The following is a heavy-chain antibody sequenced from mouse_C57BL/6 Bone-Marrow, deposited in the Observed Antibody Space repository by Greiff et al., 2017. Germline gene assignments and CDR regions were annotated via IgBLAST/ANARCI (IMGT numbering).Heavy chain of an antibody. CDR3: AGTGTGGYAMDY. J-gene: IGHJ4*01. CDR2: IDPEDGET. D-gene: IGHD4-1*01. Sequence: EVMLVESGAELVKPGASVKLSCTASGFNIKDYYMHWVKQRTEQGLAWIGRIDPEDGETKYAPKFQGKATITADTSSNTAYLQLSSLTSEDTAVYYCAGTGTGGYAMDYWGQGTSVTVSS. V-gene: IGHV14-2*01. CDR1: GFNIKDYY.